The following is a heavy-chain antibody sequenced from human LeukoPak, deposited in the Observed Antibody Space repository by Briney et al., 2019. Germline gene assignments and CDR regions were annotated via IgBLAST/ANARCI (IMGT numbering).Heavy chain of an antibody. Sequence: SETLSLTCTVSGGSISSYYWSWIRQPPGKGLEWIGYIYYSGSANYNPSLKSRVTISVDTSKNQFSLKLSSVTAADTAVYYCARGRAAASWFDPWGQGTLVIVSS. D-gene: IGHD6-13*01. CDR1: GGSISSYY. V-gene: IGHV4-59*12. CDR3: ARGRAAASWFDP. J-gene: IGHJ5*02. CDR2: IYYSGSA.